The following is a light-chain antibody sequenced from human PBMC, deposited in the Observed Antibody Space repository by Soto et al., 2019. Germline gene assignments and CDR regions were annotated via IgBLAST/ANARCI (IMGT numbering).Light chain of an antibody. CDR3: AAWDDSLNGVL. V-gene: IGLV1-44*01. CDR2: NDD. J-gene: IGLJ2*01. Sequence: QSVLTQPPSASGTPGQRVTISCSGSSSNIGSHTVNWYQQFPGAAPKLLMYNDDQRPSGVPDRFSGSRSGSSASLAISGLQSGDEADYFCAAWDDSLNGVLFGGGTKLTVL. CDR1: SSNIGSHT.